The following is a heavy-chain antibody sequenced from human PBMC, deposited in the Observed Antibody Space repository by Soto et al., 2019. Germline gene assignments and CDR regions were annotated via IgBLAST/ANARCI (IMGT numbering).Heavy chain of an antibody. CDR1: GGTFSSYA. J-gene: IGHJ4*02. CDR2: IIPIFGTA. CDR3: ARDGGRHSGGIDY. Sequence: QVQLVQSGAEGKKPGSSVKVSCKSSGGTFSSYASNGVRQAPGQGREWMGEIIPIFGTANYAQKVQGRVTITADESTSTDYMELSSLRSEDAAVYYCARDGGRHSGGIDYWGQGTLVTVSS. V-gene: IGHV1-69*01. D-gene: IGHD1-26*01.